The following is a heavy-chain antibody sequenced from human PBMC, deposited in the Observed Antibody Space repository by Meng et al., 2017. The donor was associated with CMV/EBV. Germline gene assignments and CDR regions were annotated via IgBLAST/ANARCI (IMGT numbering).Heavy chain of an antibody. CDR1: GFTFSSYA. V-gene: IGHV3-23*01. Sequence: GESLKISCAASGFTFSSYAMSWVRQAPGKGLEWVSAISGSGGSTYYADSVKGRFTISRDNSKNTLYLQMNSLRAEDTAVYYCARDVAVWFYFDYWGQGTLVTVSS. J-gene: IGHJ4*02. CDR3: ARDVAVWFYFDY. CDR2: ISGSGGST. D-gene: IGHD3-16*01.